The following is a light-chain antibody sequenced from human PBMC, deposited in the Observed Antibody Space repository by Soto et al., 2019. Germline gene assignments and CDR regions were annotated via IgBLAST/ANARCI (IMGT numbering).Light chain of an antibody. V-gene: IGKV3-11*01. Sequence: IVLTQSPGTLSLSPGERTTLSCRASQSISRYLAWYQQKPGQGPRLLIYGASSRATGTPARFSGSGSGTDFTLTISNLAPEDFAVYYCQHRSIWPVSFGQGTKVDIK. J-gene: IGKJ1*01. CDR2: GAS. CDR1: QSISRY. CDR3: QHRSIWPVS.